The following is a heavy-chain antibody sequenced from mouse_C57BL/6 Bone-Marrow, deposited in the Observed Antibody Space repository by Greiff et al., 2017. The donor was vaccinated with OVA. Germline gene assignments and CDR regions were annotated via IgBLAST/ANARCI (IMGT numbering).Heavy chain of an antibody. Sequence: QVQLQQSGPELVKPGASVKISCKASGYAFSSSWMNWVKQRPGKGLEWIGRIYPGDGDTNYNGKFKGKATLTADKSSSTAYMQLSSLTSEDSAVYFCARWHSFITEAWFAYWGQGTLVTVSA. V-gene: IGHV1-82*01. CDR3: ARWHSFITEAWFAY. D-gene: IGHD1-1*01. CDR2: IYPGDGDT. J-gene: IGHJ3*01. CDR1: GYAFSSSW.